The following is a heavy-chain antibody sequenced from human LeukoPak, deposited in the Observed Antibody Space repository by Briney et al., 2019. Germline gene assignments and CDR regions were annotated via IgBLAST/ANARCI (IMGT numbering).Heavy chain of an antibody. CDR1: GFTFSAYE. Sequence: GGSLRLSCAASGFTFSAYEMNWVRQAPGKGLEWISYITSSGSTIYYADSVKGRFTISRDKAENSLFLQMNSLRAEDTAVYYCARDLSSWDVLDYWGQGTLVTVSS. V-gene: IGHV3-48*03. CDR2: ITSSGSTI. CDR3: ARDLSSWDVLDY. D-gene: IGHD6-13*01. J-gene: IGHJ4*02.